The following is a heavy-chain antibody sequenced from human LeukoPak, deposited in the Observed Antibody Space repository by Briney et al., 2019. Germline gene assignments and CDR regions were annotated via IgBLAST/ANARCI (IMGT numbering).Heavy chain of an antibody. CDR2: IYHSGST. CDR1: GYSIRSGYY. Sequence: SETLSLTCTVSGYSIRSGYYWGWIRQPPGKGLEWIGSIYHSGSTYYNPSLKSRVTISVDTSKNQFSLKLSSVTPADTAVYYCARINTSGGDYVFDYWGQGTLVTVSS. J-gene: IGHJ4*02. CDR3: ARINTSGGDYVFDY. V-gene: IGHV4-38-2*02. D-gene: IGHD4-17*01.